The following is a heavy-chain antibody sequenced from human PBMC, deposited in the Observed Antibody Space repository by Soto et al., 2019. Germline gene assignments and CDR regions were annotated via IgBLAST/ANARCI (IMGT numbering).Heavy chain of an antibody. Sequence: GGSLRLSCAASGFTFSSYAMHWVRQAPGKGLEWVAVISYDGSNKYYADSVKGRFTISRDNSKNTLYLQMNSLRAEDTDVYYCARALLPMGSIADNWFDPWGQGTLVTVSS. CDR2: ISYDGSNK. V-gene: IGHV3-30*04. CDR3: ARALLPMGSIADNWFDP. CDR1: GFTFSSYA. J-gene: IGHJ5*02. D-gene: IGHD6-6*01.